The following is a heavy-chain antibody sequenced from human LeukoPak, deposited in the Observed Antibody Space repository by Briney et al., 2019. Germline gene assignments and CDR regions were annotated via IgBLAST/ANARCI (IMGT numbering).Heavy chain of an antibody. CDR1: GFTFSSYW. V-gene: IGHV3-7*04. CDR3: ARPADRGHYNWFDP. Sequence: GGSLRLSCAASGFTFSSYWMSWVRQAPDKGLEWVANINQDASSINYAGSVKGRFTISRDNAKNSVYLQMNSLRAEDTAVYYCARPADRGHYNWFDPWGQGTLVTVSS. D-gene: IGHD3-10*01. J-gene: IGHJ5*02. CDR2: INQDASSI.